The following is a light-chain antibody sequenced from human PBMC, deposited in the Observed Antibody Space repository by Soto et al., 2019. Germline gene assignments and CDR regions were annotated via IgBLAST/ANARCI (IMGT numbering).Light chain of an antibody. CDR2: GAS. J-gene: IGKJ4*01. Sequence: EIVLTQSAGTLSLSPGERATLSCRASQSLSSTYLPWYQQKPGQAPRVLIYGASSRATGIPDRFSGSGSGTDFTLTITSLEPEDFAIYYCPEYGSSPFNCGGGTRVDIK. V-gene: IGKV3-20*01. CDR3: PEYGSSPFN. CDR1: QSLSSTY.